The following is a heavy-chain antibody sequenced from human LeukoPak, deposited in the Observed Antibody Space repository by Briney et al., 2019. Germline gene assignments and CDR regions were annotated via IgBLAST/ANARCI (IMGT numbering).Heavy chain of an antibody. J-gene: IGHJ5*02. CDR3: TRNSYGHHNWFDP. Sequence: SETLSLTCAASGGSISSSNWWSWVRQPPGKGLEWIGEIYHSGNTNYNPSLNSRVTISIDTSKSQFSLKLSSVTAADTALYYCTRNSYGHHNWFDPWGHGTLVTVSS. D-gene: IGHD3-10*01. V-gene: IGHV4-4*02. CDR1: GGSISSSNW. CDR2: IYHSGNT.